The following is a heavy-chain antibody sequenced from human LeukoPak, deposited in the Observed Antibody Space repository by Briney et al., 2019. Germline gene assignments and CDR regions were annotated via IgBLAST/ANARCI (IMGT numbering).Heavy chain of an antibody. CDR1: GGSFSGYY. D-gene: IGHD4-17*01. Sequence: SETLSLTCAVYGGSFSGYYWSWIRHTPGKGLERTGEINHSGSTNYNPSLKSRVTISVDTSKNQFSLKLSSVTAADTAVYYCARRMTTSDYWGQGTLVTVSS. J-gene: IGHJ4*02. CDR2: INHSGST. CDR3: ARRMTTSDY. V-gene: IGHV4-34*01.